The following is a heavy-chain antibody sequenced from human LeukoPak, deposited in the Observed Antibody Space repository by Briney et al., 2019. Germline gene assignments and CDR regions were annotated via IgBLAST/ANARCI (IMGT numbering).Heavy chain of an antibody. V-gene: IGHV3-48*03. CDR1: GFTFSSYE. J-gene: IGHJ3*02. Sequence: GGSLRLSCAASGFTFSSYEMNWVRQAPGKGLEWVSCISSSGSTIYYADSVKGRFTISRDNAKNSLYLQMNSLRAEDTAVYYCARGRAVTTSEGDIWGQGTMVTVSS. CDR2: ISSSGSTI. CDR3: ARGRAVTTSEGDI. D-gene: IGHD4-17*01.